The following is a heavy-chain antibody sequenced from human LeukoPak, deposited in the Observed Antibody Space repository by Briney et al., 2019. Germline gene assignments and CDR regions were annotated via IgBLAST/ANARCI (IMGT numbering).Heavy chain of an antibody. CDR2: ISSSGSTI. J-gene: IGHJ6*02. D-gene: IGHD2-2*01. Sequence: PGGSLRLSCAASGFTFSDYYMSWIRQAPGKGLEWVSYISSSGSTIYYADSVKGRFTISRDNAKNSLYLQMNSLRAEDTAVYYCARGKFDIVVVPAAKTTFYYYGMDVWGQGTTVTVSS. V-gene: IGHV3-11*01. CDR1: GFTFSDYY. CDR3: ARGKFDIVVVPAAKTTFYYYGMDV.